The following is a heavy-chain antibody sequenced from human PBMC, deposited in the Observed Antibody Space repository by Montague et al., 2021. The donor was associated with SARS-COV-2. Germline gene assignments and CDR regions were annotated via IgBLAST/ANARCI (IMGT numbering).Heavy chain of an antibody. CDR1: GASFSNYY. J-gene: IGHJ5*02. CDR3: ARGGTVTTFFAPKRTRGYNWFDP. Sequence: SETLSLTCAVSGASFSNYYWCWIRQPPGKGLEWIGEINHSGSTNYNTSPKSRVTISVDKSKNKFSLQLSSVAAADTTVYYCARGGTVTTFFAPKRTRGYNWFDPWGQGTLVTVSS. CDR2: INHSGST. V-gene: IGHV4-34*01. D-gene: IGHD4-17*01.